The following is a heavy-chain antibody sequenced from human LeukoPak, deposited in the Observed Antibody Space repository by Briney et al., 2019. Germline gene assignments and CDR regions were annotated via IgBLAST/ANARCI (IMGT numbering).Heavy chain of an antibody. CDR1: GFTFSSYA. V-gene: IGHV3-30*04. CDR3: AKVEFSYGFNGMFDY. Sequence: SGGSLRLSCAASGFTFSSYAMRWVRQAPGKGLEWVAVISYDGSNKYYTDSVKGRFTISRDNSKNTLYLQMNSLRADDTAMYYCAKVEFSYGFNGMFDYWGQGTLLTVSS. CDR2: ISYDGSNK. J-gene: IGHJ4*02. D-gene: IGHD5-18*01.